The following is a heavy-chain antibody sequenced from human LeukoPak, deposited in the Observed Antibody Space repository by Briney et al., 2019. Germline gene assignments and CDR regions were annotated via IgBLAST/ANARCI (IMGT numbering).Heavy chain of an antibody. CDR2: IYYSGST. CDR1: GVSVSSGSYY. CDR3: ARDRHYLGMDV. Sequence: SETLSLTCTVSGVSVSSGSYYWSWIRQPPGKGLEWIGYIYYSGSTNYNPSLKSRVTISVDTSKNQFSLKLSSVTAADTAVYYCARDRHYLGMDVWGQGTTVTVSS. V-gene: IGHV4-61*01. D-gene: IGHD3-10*01. J-gene: IGHJ6*02.